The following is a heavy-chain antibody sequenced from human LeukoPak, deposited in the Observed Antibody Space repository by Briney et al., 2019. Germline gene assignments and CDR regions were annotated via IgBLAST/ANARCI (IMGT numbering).Heavy chain of an antibody. V-gene: IGHV4-39*07. D-gene: IGHD2-2*01. CDR2: IYYSGST. CDR3: ARKFRVVPAAKWFDP. Sequence: PSETLSLTCTVSGGSISSSSYYWGWIRQPPGKGLEWIGSIYYSGSTYYNPSLKSRVTISVDTSKNQFSLKLSSVTAADTAVYYCARKFRVVPAAKWFDPWGQGTLVTVSS. CDR1: GGSISSSSYY. J-gene: IGHJ5*02.